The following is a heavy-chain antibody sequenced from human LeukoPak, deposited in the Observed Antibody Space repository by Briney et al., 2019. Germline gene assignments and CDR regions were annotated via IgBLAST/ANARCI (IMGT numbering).Heavy chain of an antibody. D-gene: IGHD3-9*01. J-gene: IGHJ4*02. Sequence: GGSLRLSCAASGFAASGFTFSTFGMHWVRQAPGKGLEWVAFIRYDGTNKYYADSVKGRFTISRDDSKNTLYLQMNSLRAEDTAAYYCAKGYYFDILSGYSSLDSWGQGTLVTVSS. CDR1: GFTFSTFG. CDR3: AKGYYFDILSGYSSLDS. CDR2: IRYDGTNK. V-gene: IGHV3-30*02.